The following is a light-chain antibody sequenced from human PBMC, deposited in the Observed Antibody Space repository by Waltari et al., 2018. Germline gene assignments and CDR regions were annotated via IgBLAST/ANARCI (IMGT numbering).Light chain of an antibody. Sequence: QSALTQPASLSGSPGQSITISCTGTSSDVINYNFLSWYQHHPGEAPKLIIYEGSKRPSGVSARCSGSKSGYTSSLTISGLQAEDEADYYCCSYGFSVVFGGGTKLTVL. CDR2: EGS. CDR1: SSDVINYNF. J-gene: IGLJ3*02. V-gene: IGLV2-23*01. CDR3: CSYGFSVV.